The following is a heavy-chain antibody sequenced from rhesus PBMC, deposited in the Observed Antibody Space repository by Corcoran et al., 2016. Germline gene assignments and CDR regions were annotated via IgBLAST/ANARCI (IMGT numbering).Heavy chain of an antibody. CDR3: VGSVEYFEF. CDR1: GFTFSSTR. CDR2: IKYDGSEK. Sequence: EVQLVESGGGLVQPGGSLRLSCAASGFTFSSTRLNWIRQAPGQRLEWVADIKYDGSEKYYEDSVKGRFTISRDNAKNSLYLQMNSLRAEDTAVYYCVGSVEYFEFWGQGALVTVSS. J-gene: IGHJ1*01. D-gene: IGHD2-39*01. V-gene: IGHV3S35*01.